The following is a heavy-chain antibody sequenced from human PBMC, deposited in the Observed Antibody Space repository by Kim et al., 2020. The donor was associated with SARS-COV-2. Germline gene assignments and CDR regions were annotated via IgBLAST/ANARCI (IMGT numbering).Heavy chain of an antibody. J-gene: IGHJ4*02. CDR2: ISSDGSFT. D-gene: IGHD1-1*01. CDR1: GFTFSSYW. Sequence: GGSLRLSCAASGFTFSSYWMHWVRQAPGKGLVWVSRISSDGSFTNYAYSVKGRFTVSRDTAKNMLYLQMNSLRVEDTAIYYCVRLLDLDYWGQGTPVTVSS. CDR3: VRLLDLDY. V-gene: IGHV3-74*01.